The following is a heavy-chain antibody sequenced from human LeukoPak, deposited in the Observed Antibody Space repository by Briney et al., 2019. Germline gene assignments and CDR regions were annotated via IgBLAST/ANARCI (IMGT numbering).Heavy chain of an antibody. J-gene: IGHJ4*02. V-gene: IGHV3-30*02. CDR2: IRYDGSNK. CDR1: RFTFSSYG. D-gene: IGHD6-13*01. CDR3: AKDRSGSSSWYPFDY. Sequence: PGGSLRLSCAASRFTFSSYGMHWVRQAPGKGLEWVAFIRYDGSNKYYADSVKGRFTISRDNSKNTLYLQMNSLRAEDTAVYYCAKDRSGSSSWYPFDYWGQGTLVTVSS.